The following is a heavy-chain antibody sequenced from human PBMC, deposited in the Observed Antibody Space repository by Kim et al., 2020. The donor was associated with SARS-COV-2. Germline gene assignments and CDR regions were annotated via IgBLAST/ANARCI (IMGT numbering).Heavy chain of an antibody. Sequence: SVKGRFTISRDNAKNSLYLQMNSLRAEDTAVYYCARDLSGPYYYYYYMDVWGKGTTVTVSS. J-gene: IGHJ6*03. D-gene: IGHD5-12*01. V-gene: IGHV3-21*01. CDR3: ARDLSGPYYYYYYMDV.